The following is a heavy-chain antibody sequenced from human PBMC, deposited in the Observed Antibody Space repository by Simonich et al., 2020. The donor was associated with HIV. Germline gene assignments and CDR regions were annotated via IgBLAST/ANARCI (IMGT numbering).Heavy chain of an antibody. V-gene: IGHV4-34*01. CDR3: ARRHPTTVTTPYFDY. D-gene: IGHD4-17*01. J-gene: IGHJ4*02. Sequence: QVQLQQWGAGLLKPSETLSLTCAVYGGSFSGYYWSWIRQPPGKGLEWIGEINHSVSTNYNPSLKSRVTRSVDTSKNQFSLKLSSVTAADTAVYYCARRHPTTVTTPYFDYWGQGTLVTVSS. CDR1: GGSFSGYY. CDR2: INHSVST.